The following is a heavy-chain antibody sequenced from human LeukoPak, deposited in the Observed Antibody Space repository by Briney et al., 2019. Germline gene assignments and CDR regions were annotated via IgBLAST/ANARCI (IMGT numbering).Heavy chain of an antibody. Sequence: PSETLSLTCTVSGGSISSSSYYWGWIRQPPGKGLEWIGSIYYSGSTYYNPSLKSRVTISVDTSKNQFSLKLSSVTAADTAVYYCARATSREEGSSPSYYFDYWGQGTLVTVSS. V-gene: IGHV4-39*01. D-gene: IGHD6-6*01. CDR2: IYYSGST. CDR1: GGSISSSSYY. CDR3: ARATSREEGSSPSYYFDY. J-gene: IGHJ4*02.